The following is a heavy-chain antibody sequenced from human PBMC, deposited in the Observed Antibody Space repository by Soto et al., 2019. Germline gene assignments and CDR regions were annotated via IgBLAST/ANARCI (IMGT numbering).Heavy chain of an antibody. CDR2: ISYDGSNK. CDR3: ARDLEEVEYYDSSGYYSPLNY. J-gene: IGHJ4*02. Sequence: QVQLVESGGGVVQPGRSLRLSCAASGFTFSSYAMHWVRQAPGKGREWVAVISYDGSNKYYADSGKGRFTISRDNSKNTLYLQMNSLRAEDTAVYYCARDLEEVEYYDSSGYYSPLNYWGQGTLVTVSS. V-gene: IGHV3-30-3*01. CDR1: GFTFSSYA. D-gene: IGHD3-22*01.